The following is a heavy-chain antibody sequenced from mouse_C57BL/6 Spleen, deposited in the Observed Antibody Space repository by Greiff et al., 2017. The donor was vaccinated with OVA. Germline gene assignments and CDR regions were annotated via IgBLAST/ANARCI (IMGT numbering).Heavy chain of an antibody. V-gene: IGHV1-26*01. D-gene: IGHD2-4*01. CDR3: ARDVGDYDDY. CDR1: GYTFTDYY. CDR2: INPNNGGT. Sequence: EVQLQQSGPELVKPGASVKISCKASGYTFTDYYMNWVKQSHGKSLEWIGDINPNNGGTSYNQKFKGKATLTVDKSSSTAYMELRSLTSEDSAVYYCARDVGDYDDYWGQGTTLTVSS. J-gene: IGHJ2*01.